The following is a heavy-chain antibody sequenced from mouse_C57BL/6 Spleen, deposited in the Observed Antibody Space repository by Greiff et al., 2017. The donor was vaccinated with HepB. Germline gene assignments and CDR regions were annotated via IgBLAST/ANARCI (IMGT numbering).Heavy chain of an antibody. CDR3: ARVSGYYGSSYDY. J-gene: IGHJ2*01. CDR1: GFTFSDYY. Sequence: EVKLVESEGGLVQPGSSMKLSCTASGFTFSDYYMAWVRQVPEKGLEWVANINYDGSSTYYLDSLKSRFIISRDNAKNILYLQMSSLKSEDTATYYCARVSGYYGSSYDYWGQGTTLTVSS. CDR2: INYDGSST. V-gene: IGHV5-16*01. D-gene: IGHD1-1*01.